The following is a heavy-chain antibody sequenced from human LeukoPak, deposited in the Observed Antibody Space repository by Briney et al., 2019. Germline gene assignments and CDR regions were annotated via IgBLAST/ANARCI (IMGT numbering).Heavy chain of an antibody. CDR2: IYYSGST. D-gene: IGHD3-10*01. V-gene: IGHV4-59*01. J-gene: IGHJ4*02. CDR3: ARVGGSGSYYNAYGY. CDR1: GGSISSYY. Sequence: SETLSLTCTVSGGSISSYYWSWIRQPPGKGLEWIGYIYYSGSTNYNPSLKSRVTISVDTSKNQFSLKLGSVTAADTAVYYCARVGGSGSYYNAYGYWGQGTLVTVSS.